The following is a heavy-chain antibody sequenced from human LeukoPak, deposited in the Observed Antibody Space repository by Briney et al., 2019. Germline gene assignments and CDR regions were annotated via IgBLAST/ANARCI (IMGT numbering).Heavy chain of an antibody. CDR1: GVSISSGGYY. Sequence: SQTLSLTCTVSGVSISSGGYYWSWIRQHPGKGLEWIGYIYYSGSTYYNPSLKSRVTISVDTSKNQFSLKLSSVTAADTAVYYCAREGVYVSGFDYWGQGTLVTVSS. V-gene: IGHV4-31*03. D-gene: IGHD3-16*01. CDR2: IYYSGST. CDR3: AREGVYVSGFDY. J-gene: IGHJ4*02.